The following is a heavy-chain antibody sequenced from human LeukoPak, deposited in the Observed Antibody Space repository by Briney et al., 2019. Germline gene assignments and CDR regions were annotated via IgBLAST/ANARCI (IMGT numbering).Heavy chain of an antibody. CDR1: GFTFSSYA. V-gene: IGHV3-48*04. CDR3: AKEVHDSSGYSADY. Sequence: SGGSLRLSCAASGFTFSSYAMSWVRQAPGKGLVWVSYISSSGSTIYYADSVKGRFTISRDNAKNSLYLQMNSLRAEDTAVYYCAKEVHDSSGYSADYWGQGTLVTVSS. CDR2: ISSSGSTI. D-gene: IGHD3-22*01. J-gene: IGHJ4*02.